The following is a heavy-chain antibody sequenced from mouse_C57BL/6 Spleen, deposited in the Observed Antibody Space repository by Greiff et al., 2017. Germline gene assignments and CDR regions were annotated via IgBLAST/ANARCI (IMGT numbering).Heavy chain of an antibody. CDR3: ARHCDGYYEADY. V-gene: IGHV5-6*01. CDR2: ISSGGSYT. Sequence: EVMLVESGGDLVKPGGSLKLSCAASGFTFSSYGMSWVRQTPDKRLEWVATISSGGSYTYYPDSVKGRFTISRDNAKNTLYLQMSSLKSEDTAMYYCARHCDGYYEADYWGQGTTRTVSS. CDR1: GFTFSSYG. J-gene: IGHJ2*01. D-gene: IGHD2-3*01.